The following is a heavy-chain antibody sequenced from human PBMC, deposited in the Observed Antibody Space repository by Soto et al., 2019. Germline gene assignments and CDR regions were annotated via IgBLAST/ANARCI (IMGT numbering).Heavy chain of an antibody. CDR3: ARGAFGYSYGYYYYYGMDV. Sequence: ASVKVSCKASGYTFTSYDINWVRQATGQGLEWMGWMNPNSGNTGYAQKFQGRATMTRNTSISTAYMELSSLRSEDTAVYYCARGAFGYSYGYYYYYGMDVWRQGTTVTVSS. D-gene: IGHD5-18*01. CDR2: MNPNSGNT. V-gene: IGHV1-8*01. J-gene: IGHJ6*02. CDR1: GYTFTSYD.